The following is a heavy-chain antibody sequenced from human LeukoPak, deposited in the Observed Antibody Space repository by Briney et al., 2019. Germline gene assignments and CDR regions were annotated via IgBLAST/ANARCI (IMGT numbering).Heavy chain of an antibody. J-gene: IGHJ6*02. CDR1: GGSFSGYY. D-gene: IGHD2-21*01. CDR2: INHSGST. Sequence: SETLSLTCAVYGGSFSGYYWSWIRQPPGKGLEWIGEINHSGSTNYNPSLKSRVTISVDTSKNQFSLKLSSVTAADTAVYYCARKWMGYYYYYYYGMDVWGQGTTVTVSS. CDR3: ARKWMGYYYYYYYGMDV. V-gene: IGHV4-34*01.